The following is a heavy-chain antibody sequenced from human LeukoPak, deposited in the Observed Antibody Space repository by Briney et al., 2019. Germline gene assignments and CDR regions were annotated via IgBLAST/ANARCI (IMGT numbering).Heavy chain of an antibody. V-gene: IGHV3-64*01. CDR3: AREGHVARYFDWFIDY. Sequence: GGSLRLSCAASGVTFSSYAMHWVRQAPGKGLEYVSAISSNGGSTYYANSVKGRFTISRDNSKNTLYLQMGRLRAEDMAVYYCAREGHVARYFDWFIDYWGQGPLVPVSS. CDR2: ISSNGGST. D-gene: IGHD3-9*01. CDR1: GVTFSSYA. J-gene: IGHJ4*02.